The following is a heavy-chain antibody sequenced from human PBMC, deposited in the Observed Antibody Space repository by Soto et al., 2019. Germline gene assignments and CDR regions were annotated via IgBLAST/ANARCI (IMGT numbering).Heavy chain of an antibody. CDR3: ARGSTYSGLDA. CDR2: IGTAGAP. Sequence: GGSLRLSCAASGFTFNSYDMHWVRQVTGKGLEWVSAIGTAGAPYYPGSVKGRFTISRENAKNSLYLQMNSLRDGDTAVYYCARGSTYSGLDAWGQGTTVTVSS. J-gene: IGHJ6*02. CDR1: GFTFNSYD. V-gene: IGHV3-13*05.